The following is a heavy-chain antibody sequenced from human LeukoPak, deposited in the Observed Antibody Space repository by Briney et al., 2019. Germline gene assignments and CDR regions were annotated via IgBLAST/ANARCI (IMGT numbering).Heavy chain of an antibody. CDR3: ARDHSNWNYAPDF. D-gene: IGHD1-7*01. V-gene: IGHV1-18*01. CDR2: ISGYNGNT. J-gene: IGHJ4*02. CDR1: GYIFTNFG. Sequence: GASVKVSCKASGYIFTNFGISWVRQARGQGLEWMGWISGYNGNTKYVQKFRDRVTMSTDTSTGTAYLDVRSLTSDDTAVYYCARDHSNWNYAPDFWGQGTLVIVSS.